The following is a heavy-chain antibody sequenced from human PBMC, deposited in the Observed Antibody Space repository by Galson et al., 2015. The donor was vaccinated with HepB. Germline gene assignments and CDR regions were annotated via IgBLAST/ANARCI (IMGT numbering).Heavy chain of an antibody. CDR3: ARASRTWDGDYEEGTDV. J-gene: IGHJ6*02. Sequence: SLRLSCAASGFTFSSYDMHWVRQATGKGLEWVSAIGTAGDPYYPGSVKGRFTISRENAKNSLYLQMNSLRAGDTAVYYCARASRTWDGDYEEGTDVWGQGTTVTVSS. CDR2: IGTAGDP. CDR1: GFTFSSYD. D-gene: IGHD4-17*01. V-gene: IGHV3-13*05.